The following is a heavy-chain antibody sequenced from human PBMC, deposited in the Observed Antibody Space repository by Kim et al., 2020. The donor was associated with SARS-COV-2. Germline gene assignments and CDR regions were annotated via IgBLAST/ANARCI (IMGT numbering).Heavy chain of an antibody. Sequence: GGSLRLSCAVSGFTVSRNYVSWVRQAPGKGLEWVSTISSGGDTNSADSVKGRFTISRDNSKNTLFLQMNSLRVEDTARYYCARVGAPGFYRVPFNTWGPG. J-gene: IGHJ5*02. V-gene: IGHV3-53*01. CDR1: GFTVSRNY. CDR3: ARVGAPGFYRVPFNT. CDR2: ISSGGDT. D-gene: IGHD3-16*01.